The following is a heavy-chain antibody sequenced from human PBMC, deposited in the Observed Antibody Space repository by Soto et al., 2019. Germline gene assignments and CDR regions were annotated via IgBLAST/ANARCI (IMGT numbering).Heavy chain of an antibody. CDR2: IYHGGST. CDR1: GSSISSGYY. V-gene: IGHV4-38-2*02. D-gene: IGHD3-22*01. J-gene: IGHJ5*02. CDR3: ARVGPWVPYYYDSSPYTFENWFDP. Sequence: WETLSLTCSVSGSSISSGYYLGCLRPPPGKVLEWIGIIYHGGSTYYNPSLNSRVTLSIDMTNNHVSLILNSVTAADTAVYYCARVGPWVPYYYDSSPYTFENWFDPWGQGTLVTVSS.